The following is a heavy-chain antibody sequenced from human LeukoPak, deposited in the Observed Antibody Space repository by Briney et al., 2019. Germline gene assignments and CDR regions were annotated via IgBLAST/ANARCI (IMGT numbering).Heavy chain of an antibody. CDR1: GFTVSTNY. Sequence: AGGSLRLSCAASGFTVSTNYMTWVRQAPGKGLEWVSLIYSGGTTYYADSVKGRFTISRDNSKSTLYLQMNSLRAEDTAVYYCARGVIHWGQGTLVTVSS. CDR3: ARGVIH. CDR2: IYSGGTT. V-gene: IGHV3-53*01. J-gene: IGHJ4*02.